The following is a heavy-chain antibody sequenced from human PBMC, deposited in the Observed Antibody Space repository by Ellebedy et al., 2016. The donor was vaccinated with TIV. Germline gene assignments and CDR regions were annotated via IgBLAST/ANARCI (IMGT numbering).Heavy chain of an antibody. J-gene: IGHJ4*02. D-gene: IGHD3-3*01. Sequence: SETLSLXCAVYGGSFSGYYWSWIRQPPGKGLEWIGEINHSGSTNYNPSLKSRVTISVDTSKNQFSLKLSSVTAADTAVYYCARALPVLWSGYYPNPYYFDYWGQGTLVTVSS. CDR3: ARALPVLWSGYYPNPYYFDY. V-gene: IGHV4-34*01. CDR2: INHSGST. CDR1: GGSFSGYY.